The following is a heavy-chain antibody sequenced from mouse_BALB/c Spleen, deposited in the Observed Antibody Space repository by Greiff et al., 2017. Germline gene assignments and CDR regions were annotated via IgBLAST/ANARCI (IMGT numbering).Heavy chain of an antibody. Sequence: EVKLQESGPGLVKPSQSLSLTCTVTGYSITSDYAWNWIRQFPGNKLEWMGYISYSGSTSYNPSLKSRISITRDTSKNQFFLQLNSVTTEDTATYYCARRAYYGTYYAMDYWGQGTSVTVSS. J-gene: IGHJ4*01. D-gene: IGHD2-10*01. V-gene: IGHV3-2*02. CDR2: ISYSGST. CDR1: GYSITSDYA. CDR3: ARRAYYGTYYAMDY.